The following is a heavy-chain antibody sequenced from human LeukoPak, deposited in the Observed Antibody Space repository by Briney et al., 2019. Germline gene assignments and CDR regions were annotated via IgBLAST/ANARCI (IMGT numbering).Heavy chain of an antibody. D-gene: IGHD3-22*01. CDR1: GYTFTSYG. V-gene: IGHV1-18*01. CDR2: ISAYNGNT. Sequence: ASVKVSCKASGYTFTSYGISWVRQAPGQGLEWMGWISAYNGNTNYAQKLQGRVTMTTDTSTSTAYMELRSLGSDDTAVYYCARDGFRYYDSSGYYFYWGQGTLVTVSS. CDR3: ARDGFRYYDSSGYYFY. J-gene: IGHJ4*02.